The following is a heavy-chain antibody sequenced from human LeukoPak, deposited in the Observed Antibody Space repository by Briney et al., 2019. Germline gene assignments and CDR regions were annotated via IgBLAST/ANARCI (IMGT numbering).Heavy chain of an antibody. J-gene: IGHJ4*02. V-gene: IGHV3-53*01. CDR2: IHSGGNT. CDR1: GLTVRSNY. CDR3: ARCDSSRWNGIDY. D-gene: IGHD6-13*01. Sequence: GGSLGLSCAASGLTVRSNYMGWVRQAPGKGLEWVSVIHSGGNTYYADSVKGRFTISRDNSRNTMDLQMNSLRAEDTAVYYCARCDSSRWNGIDYWGQGTLVTASS.